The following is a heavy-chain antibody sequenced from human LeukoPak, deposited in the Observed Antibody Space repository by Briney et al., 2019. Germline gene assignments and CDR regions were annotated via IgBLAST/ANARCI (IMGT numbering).Heavy chain of an antibody. J-gene: IGHJ4*02. CDR3: ARDPNKVEMATILLVKGFQY. D-gene: IGHD5-24*01. V-gene: IGHV4-61*01. CDR1: GGSVSSGSYY. CDR2: IYYSGST. Sequence: SETLSLTCTVSGGSVSSGSYYWSWIRQPPGKGLEWIGYIYYSGSTNYNPSLKSRVTISVDTSKNQFSLKLSSVTAADTAVYYCARDPNKVEMATILLVKGFQYWGQGTLVTVSS.